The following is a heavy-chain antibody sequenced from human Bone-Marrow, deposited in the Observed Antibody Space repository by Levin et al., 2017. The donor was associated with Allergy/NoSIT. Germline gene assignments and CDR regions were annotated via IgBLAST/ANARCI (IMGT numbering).Heavy chain of an antibody. V-gene: IGHV3-23*01. CDR1: GFTFSNYA. CDR2: ISGNSRVI. D-gene: IGHD2-21*01. Sequence: GGSLRLSCVVSGFTFSNYAMSWIRQTPDKGLEWISIISGNSRVIYYADSVRGRFTISRDNSKNTLYLQMSSLRVEDTALYYCVSYRDGPYIPIAYWGQGTLVTVSS. CDR3: VSYRDGPYIPIAY. J-gene: IGHJ4*02.